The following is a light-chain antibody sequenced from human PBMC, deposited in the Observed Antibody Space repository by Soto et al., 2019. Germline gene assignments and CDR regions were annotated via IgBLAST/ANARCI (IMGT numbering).Light chain of an antibody. Sequence: EIVLTQSPGTLSLSPGDRATLSCRASQSVNSNFLAWYQQKPGQAPRLLIYGASSRATGIPDTFSGSGSGTDFTLTISRLELGDFAVYYCQQYGTSPWTFGQGTKVDIK. CDR3: QQYGTSPWT. CDR1: QSVNSNF. J-gene: IGKJ1*01. V-gene: IGKV3-20*01. CDR2: GAS.